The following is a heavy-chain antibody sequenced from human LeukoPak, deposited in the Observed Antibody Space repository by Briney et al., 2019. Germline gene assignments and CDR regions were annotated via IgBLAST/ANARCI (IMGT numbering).Heavy chain of an antibody. CDR2: IYPRDGST. CDR3: TRDQEGFDY. J-gene: IGHJ4*02. V-gene: IGHV1-46*01. CDR1: GYTFTNNY. Sequence: ASVKVSCKASGYTFTNNYLHWVRQAPGQGLEWVGMIYPRDGSTSYAQNFQGRVTVTRDTSTTTVHMELRGLRSEDTAVYYCTRDQEGFDYWGQGTVVTVSS.